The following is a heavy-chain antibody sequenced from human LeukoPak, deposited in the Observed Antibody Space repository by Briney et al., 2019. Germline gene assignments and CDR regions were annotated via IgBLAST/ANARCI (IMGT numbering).Heavy chain of an antibody. CDR2: IYYSGTT. V-gene: IGHV4-59*01. CDR3: ASYSSLYLDY. Sequence: PSETLSLTRTVPGGSISSYYWSWIRQRPGKGLEWIGSIYYSGTTNYNPSLKSRVTISVDTSNNQFSLKLSSVTAADTAVYYCASYSSLYLDYWGQGTLVTVSS. D-gene: IGHD6-13*01. J-gene: IGHJ4*02. CDR1: GGSISSYY.